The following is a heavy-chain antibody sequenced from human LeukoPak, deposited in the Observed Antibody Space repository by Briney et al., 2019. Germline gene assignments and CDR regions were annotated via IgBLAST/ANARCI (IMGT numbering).Heavy chain of an antibody. Sequence: ASVKVSCKASGHTFTTHDINWVRQATGQGLEWLGWMSPNSGDTGYAQKFQGRVTMTSDSSISTAYMELSSLRSEDTAIYYCVRTPPNWGFDYWGQGTLVTVSS. CDR2: MSPNSGDT. CDR3: VRTPPNWGFDY. V-gene: IGHV1-8*01. D-gene: IGHD7-27*01. CDR1: GHTFTTHD. J-gene: IGHJ4*02.